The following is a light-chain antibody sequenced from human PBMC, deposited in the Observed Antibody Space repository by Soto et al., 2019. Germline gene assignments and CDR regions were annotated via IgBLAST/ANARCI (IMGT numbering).Light chain of an antibody. CDR2: DAS. CDR1: QDTGKY. CDR3: EQYDTLPLT. J-gene: IGKJ4*01. V-gene: IGKV1-33*01. Sequence: IQMTQSPTSLSASVGDRVTITCQASQDTGKYLNWFQQKPGKAPKLLIYDASNLETGVPARFSGSGSATDFTFTISSLQPEDIATCFCEQYDTLPLTFGGGTKVEIK.